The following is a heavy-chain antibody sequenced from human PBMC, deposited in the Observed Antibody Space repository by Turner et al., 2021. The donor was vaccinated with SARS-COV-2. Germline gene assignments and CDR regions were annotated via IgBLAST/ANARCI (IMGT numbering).Heavy chain of an antibody. J-gene: IGHJ6*02. D-gene: IGHD5-18*01. V-gene: IGHV4-39*01. CDR3: ASLMDTAMDYYGMDV. Sequence: LQLQDSGPGLVKPSETLSLSSTVSGGSISSSTSYWGWIRQPPGKGLEWIGNIYYSGITYYNPSLTGQVTITVDTSKNQFSLKLSSVTAADTAVYYCASLMDTAMDYYGMDVWGQGTTVTVSS. CDR1: GGSISSSTSY. CDR2: IYYSGIT.